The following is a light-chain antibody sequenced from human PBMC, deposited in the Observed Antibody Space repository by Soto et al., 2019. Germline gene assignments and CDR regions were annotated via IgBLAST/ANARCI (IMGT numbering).Light chain of an antibody. V-gene: IGKV1-33*01. CDR2: GAS. CDR1: QDIRQY. J-gene: IGKJ3*01. CDR3: QHYDNLPPFT. Sequence: DIQMTQSPSSLSASVGDRVTITCQASQDIRQYLNWYQQKPGRAPKLLIYGASNLETGVPSRFSGSGYGTDFIFTISSLQPEDIATYYCQHYDNLPPFTFGPGTKVAIK.